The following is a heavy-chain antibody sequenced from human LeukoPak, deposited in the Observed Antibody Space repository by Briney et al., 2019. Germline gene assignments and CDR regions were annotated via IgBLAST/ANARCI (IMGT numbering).Heavy chain of an antibody. CDR1: GYTFTAYY. CDR2: INPNSGGT. D-gene: IGHD3-9*01. CDR3: ARGYDKFDP. Sequence: GASVKVSCKASGYTFTAYYIHWVRQVPGPGLEWIAWINPNSGGTDYAQKFQGTVTMTRDTSISTAYMELSRLTSDDTAVYYCARGYDKFDPWGQGNLVTVSS. V-gene: IGHV1-2*02. J-gene: IGHJ5*02.